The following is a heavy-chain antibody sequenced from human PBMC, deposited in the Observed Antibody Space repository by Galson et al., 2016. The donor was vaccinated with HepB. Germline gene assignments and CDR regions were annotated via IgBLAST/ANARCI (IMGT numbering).Heavy chain of an antibody. CDR2: IYNSGTT. Sequence: TLSLTCAVYGGSFSGYFWSWIRQHPGTSLEWIGYIYNSGTTHYNPSLKSRVRMSVDTSKNQFSLKLSSVTAADTAVYYCARDPSSMTTDAFDIWGQGTMVTVSS. J-gene: IGHJ3*02. V-gene: IGHV4-34*09. CDR1: GGSFSGYF. CDR3: ARDPSSMTTDAFDI. D-gene: IGHD2/OR15-2a*01.